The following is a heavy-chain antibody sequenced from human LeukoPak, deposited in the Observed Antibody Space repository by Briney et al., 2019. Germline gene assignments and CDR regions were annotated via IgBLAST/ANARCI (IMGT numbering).Heavy chain of an antibody. CDR1: GYTFTSYD. CDR2: INPKSGGT. V-gene: IGHV1-2*02. Sequence: ASVKVSCKASGYTFTSYDINWVRQAPGQGLEWMGWINPKSGGTNYAQKFQGRVTMTRDTSITTAYMELSRLRSDDTAVYYCARNLDVNSNYYYYMDVWGKGTTVTVSS. J-gene: IGHJ6*03. D-gene: IGHD4-11*01. CDR3: ARNLDVNSNYYYYMDV.